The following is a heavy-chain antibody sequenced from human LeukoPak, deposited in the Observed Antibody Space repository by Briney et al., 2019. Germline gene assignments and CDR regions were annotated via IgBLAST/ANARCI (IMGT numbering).Heavy chain of an antibody. J-gene: IGHJ4*02. CDR1: GGSIRSSSYY. CDR3: ASGHYDSGGYYYPFGY. V-gene: IGHV4-39*01. CDR2: IYYSGST. Sequence: SETLSLTCTVSGGSIRSSSYYWGGIRQPPGKGLEWIGSIYYSGSTYYNPSLKSRVTISVDTSKNQVSLRLSSVTAADTAVYYCASGHYDSGGYYYPFGYWGQGTLVTVSS. D-gene: IGHD3-22*01.